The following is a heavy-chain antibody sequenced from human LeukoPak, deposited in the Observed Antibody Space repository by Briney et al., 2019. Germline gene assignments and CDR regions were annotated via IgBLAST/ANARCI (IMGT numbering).Heavy chain of an antibody. Sequence: GGSLRLSCAASGFAFSTYAMTWVRQAPEKGLQWVSTISTSGRATYYADSVEGRFTISRDNSKNTLYLQMNSLRAEDTAVYYCARSVWLGPSHAFDIWGQGTMVTVSS. D-gene: IGHD3-10*01. CDR1: GFAFSTYA. CDR3: ARSVWLGPSHAFDI. V-gene: IGHV3-23*01. CDR2: ISTSGRAT. J-gene: IGHJ3*02.